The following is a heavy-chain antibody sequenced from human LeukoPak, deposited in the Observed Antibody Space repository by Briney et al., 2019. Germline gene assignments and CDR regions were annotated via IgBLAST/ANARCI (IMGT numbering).Heavy chain of an antibody. J-gene: IGHJ5*02. D-gene: IGHD6-13*01. CDR2: INHSGST. V-gene: IGHV4-34*01. CDR3: ARGCIAAAGTRSVDWFDP. CDR1: GGSFSGYY. Sequence: PSETLSLTCAVYGGSFSGYYWSWIRQPPGKGLEWIGEINHSGSTNYNPSLKSRVTISVDTSKNQFSLKLSSVTAADTAVYYCARGCIAAAGTRSVDWFDPWGQGTLVTVSS.